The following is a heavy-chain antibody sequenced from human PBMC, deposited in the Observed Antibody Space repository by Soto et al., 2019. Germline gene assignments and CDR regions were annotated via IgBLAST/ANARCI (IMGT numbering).Heavy chain of an antibody. CDR3: ARDRSSTYYYYGMDL. V-gene: IGHV3-23*01. Sequence: PVGSLTLSCAASGFTFSSYAMSWVRQAPGKGLEWVSAISGSGGSTYYADSVKGRFTISRDNSKNTLYLQMNSLRAEDTAVYYCARDRSSTYYYYGMDLWGQGTTVTVSS. CDR2: ISGSGGST. D-gene: IGHD6-19*01. J-gene: IGHJ6*02. CDR1: GFTFSSYA.